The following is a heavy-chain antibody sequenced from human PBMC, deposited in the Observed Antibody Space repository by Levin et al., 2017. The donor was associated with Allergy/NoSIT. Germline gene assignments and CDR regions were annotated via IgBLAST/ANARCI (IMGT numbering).Heavy chain of an antibody. Sequence: PGGSLRLSCAVSGFTISDYAMAWVRQAPGKGLEWVSVITGGGFNTYYGDSVKGRFTVSRDDSKDTLYLVLNILRAEATAVYYGAKKQGGTSGFAFEVWGQGTMVTVSS. V-gene: IGHV3-23*01. CDR3: AKKQGGTSGFAFEV. CDR2: ITGGGFNT. CDR1: GFTISDYA. D-gene: IGHD1-1*01. J-gene: IGHJ3*01.